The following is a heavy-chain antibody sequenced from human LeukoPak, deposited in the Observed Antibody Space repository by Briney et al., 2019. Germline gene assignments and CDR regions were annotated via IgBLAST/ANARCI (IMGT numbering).Heavy chain of an antibody. CDR3: AKEVPAGYYFDSSGYYFDY. CDR2: ISGSAGST. CDR1: GGSFSGYY. Sequence: ETLSLTCAVYGGSFSGYYWSWIRQPPGKGLEWVSVISGSAGSTYYADSVKGRFTISRDNSKNTLYLQMNSLRAEDTAVYYCAKEVPAGYYFDSSGYYFDYWGHGTLVTVSS. D-gene: IGHD3-22*01. J-gene: IGHJ4*01. V-gene: IGHV3-23*01.